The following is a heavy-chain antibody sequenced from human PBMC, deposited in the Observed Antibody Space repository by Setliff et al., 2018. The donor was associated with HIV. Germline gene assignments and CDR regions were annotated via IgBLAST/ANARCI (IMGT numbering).Heavy chain of an antibody. CDR1: GYSLTSGYY. J-gene: IGHJ4*02. CDR3: ASGLVLAMFDY. Sequence: PSETLSLTCGVSGYSLTSGYYWGWIRQPPGKGLEWIGSIHDSGRTYYNPSLKSRVTISVDTSKNQFSLKLSSVTAADTAVYYCASGLVLAMFDYWGQGTLVTVSS. D-gene: IGHD5-18*01. V-gene: IGHV4-38-2*01. CDR2: IHDSGRT.